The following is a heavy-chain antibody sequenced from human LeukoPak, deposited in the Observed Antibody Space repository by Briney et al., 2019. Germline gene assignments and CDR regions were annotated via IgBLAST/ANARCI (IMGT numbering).Heavy chain of an antibody. CDR2: TYCRSTCYS. V-gene: IGHV6-1*01. J-gene: IGHJ4*02. CDR3: ARGTAHYFDY. D-gene: IGHD5-18*01. Sequence: SQPLSLTCGISGDSVSSYDATWNWFRQSPSRGLEWLGRTYCRSTCYSDYAVSVKSRITINPDTSKNQFSLQLNSVTPEDTAVYYCARGTAHYFDYWGQGTLVTVSS. CDR1: GDSVSSYDAT.